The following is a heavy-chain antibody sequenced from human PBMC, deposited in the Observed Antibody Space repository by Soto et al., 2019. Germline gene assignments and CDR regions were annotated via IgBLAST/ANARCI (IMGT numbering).Heavy chain of an antibody. CDR2: ISGSSGNA. CDR1: GYTFTKYG. CDR3: AGEMAGLGGEYDY. Sequence: QVQLVQSGAEVKNPGASVKVSCKTSGYTFTKYGVGWVRQAPGQGLEWMGWISGSSGNANYAEKVQGRITLTTDTSTSTAYIDLRSLRSDDTALYSCAGEMAGLGGEYDYWGQGTLVRVSS. J-gene: IGHJ4*02. D-gene: IGHD3-16*01. V-gene: IGHV1-18*01.